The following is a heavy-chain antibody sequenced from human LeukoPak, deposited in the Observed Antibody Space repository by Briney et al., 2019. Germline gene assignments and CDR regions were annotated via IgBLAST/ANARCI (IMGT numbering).Heavy chain of an antibody. D-gene: IGHD1-26*01. Sequence: GGSLRLSCAASGFTFSSYSMNWVRQAPGKGLEWVLSISSSSSYIYYADSVKGRFTISRDNAKNSLYLQMNSLRAEDTAVYYCASREGLVGATHYWGQGTLVTVSS. CDR2: ISSSSSYI. CDR1: GFTFSSYS. V-gene: IGHV3-21*01. CDR3: ASREGLVGATHY. J-gene: IGHJ4*02.